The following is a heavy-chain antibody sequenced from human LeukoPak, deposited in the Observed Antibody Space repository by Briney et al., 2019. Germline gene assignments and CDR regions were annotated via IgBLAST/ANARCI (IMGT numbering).Heavy chain of an antibody. CDR1: GGSISSSSYH. CDR2: IYYSGST. V-gene: IGHV4-39*01. Sequence: SETLSLTCTVSGGSISSSSYHWGWIRQPPGKGLEWIGSIYYSGSTYYNPSLKSRVTISVDTSKNQFSLKLSSVTAADTAVYYCARHETTVIPDAFDIWGQGTMVTVSS. CDR3: ARHETTVIPDAFDI. D-gene: IGHD4-17*01. J-gene: IGHJ3*02.